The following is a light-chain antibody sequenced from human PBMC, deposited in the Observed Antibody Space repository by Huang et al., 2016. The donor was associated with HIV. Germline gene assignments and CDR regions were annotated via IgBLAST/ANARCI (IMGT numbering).Light chain of an antibody. V-gene: IGKV1-39*01. CDR1: QNISVY. Sequence: DIQMTQSPSSLSASVGDRVTITCRASQNISVYLNWYQQKAGKAPKLLIHVASSLQSGVPSRFSGGGSGTDFTLTISGLQPEDLATYYCQQSYTNCTFGGGTKVEIK. CDR2: VAS. CDR3: QQSYTNCT. J-gene: IGKJ4*01.